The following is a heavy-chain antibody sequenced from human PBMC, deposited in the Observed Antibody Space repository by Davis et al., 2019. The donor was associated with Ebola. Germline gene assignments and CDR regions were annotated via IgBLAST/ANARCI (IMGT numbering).Heavy chain of an antibody. J-gene: IGHJ4*02. CDR3: ARQTSLGY. CDR1: GFTFSSYA. Sequence: GESLKISCAASGFTFSSYAMHWVRQAPGKGLEWVAVISYDGSNKYYADSMTGRFTIYRDNSKKTLYLQMNSLRAEDTAVYYCARQTSLGYWGQGTLVTVSS. CDR2: ISYDGSNK. V-gene: IGHV3-30-3*01.